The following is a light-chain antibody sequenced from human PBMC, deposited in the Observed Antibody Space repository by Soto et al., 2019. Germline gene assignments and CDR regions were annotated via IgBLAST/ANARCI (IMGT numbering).Light chain of an antibody. CDR2: WAS. CDR3: QQYYSTPFT. Sequence: DMVMTQFQASLAVSRGERATINGKSSQRVLYSSNNKNYLAWYQQKPGQPPKLLIYWASTRESGVPDRFSGSVSGTDFTLTISSLQAEDVAVYYCQQYYSTPFTFGPGTKVDIK. V-gene: IGKV4-1*01. J-gene: IGKJ3*01. CDR1: QRVLYSSNNKNY.